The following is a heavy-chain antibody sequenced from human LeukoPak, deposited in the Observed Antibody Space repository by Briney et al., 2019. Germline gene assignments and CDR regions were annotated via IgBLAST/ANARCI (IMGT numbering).Heavy chain of an antibody. D-gene: IGHD4/OR15-4a*01. V-gene: IGHV3-30-3*01. CDR1: GFTFRNYV. J-gene: IGHJ4*02. CDR2: ISYDGSNK. CDR3: ARDKVARVSREPNYYFDY. Sequence: QSGGSLRLSCAASGFTFRNYVIHWVRQAPGKGLEWVAVISYDGSNKYYADSVKGRSTISRDNSKNTLYLQMSSLRAEDTAVYYCARDKVARVSREPNYYFDYWGQGTLVTVSS.